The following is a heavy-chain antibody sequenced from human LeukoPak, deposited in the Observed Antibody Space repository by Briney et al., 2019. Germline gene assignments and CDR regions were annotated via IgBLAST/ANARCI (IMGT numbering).Heavy chain of an antibody. CDR1: GYTFTNYH. CDR3: ARTTSMTASGYDY. CDR2: INPDTGDK. J-gene: IGHJ4*02. D-gene: IGHD2-21*02. V-gene: IGHV1-8*03. Sequence: ASVTVSFKASGYTFTNYHINWVRQASGQGLEWMTWINPDTGDKGYARKFQDRVTITTDTSISTAYMELSSLSSEDTAVYFCARTTSMTASGYDYWGQGTLVTVSS.